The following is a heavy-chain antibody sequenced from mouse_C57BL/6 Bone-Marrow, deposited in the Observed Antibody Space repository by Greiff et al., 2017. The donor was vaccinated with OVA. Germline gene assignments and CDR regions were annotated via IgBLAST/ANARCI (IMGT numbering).Heavy chain of an antibody. V-gene: IGHV14-3*01. CDR1: GFNIKNTY. Sequence: VQLQQSVAELVRPGASVKLSCTASGFNIKNTYMHWVKQRPEQGLEWIGRIDPANGNTKYAPKFQGKATITADTSSNTAYLQLSSLTSEDTAIYYCASPAYYSNYEDWFAYWGQGTLVTVSA. CDR2: IDPANGNT. J-gene: IGHJ3*01. CDR3: ASPAYYSNYEDWFAY. D-gene: IGHD2-5*01.